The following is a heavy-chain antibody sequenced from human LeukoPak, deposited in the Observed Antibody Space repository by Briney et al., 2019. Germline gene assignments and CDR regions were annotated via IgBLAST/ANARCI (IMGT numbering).Heavy chain of an antibody. D-gene: IGHD6-19*01. CDR3: ARHGTGSSSDFDY. CDR1: GYSFTGYW. J-gene: IGHJ4*02. CDR2: IFPGDSDI. Sequence: GESLKISCRGSGYSFTGYWIGWVRQMPGKGLEWMGIIFPGDSDITYSPSFQGQVIISADKSISTAYLQWSSLKASDTAMYYCARHGTGSSSDFDYWGQGTLVTVSS. V-gene: IGHV5-51*01.